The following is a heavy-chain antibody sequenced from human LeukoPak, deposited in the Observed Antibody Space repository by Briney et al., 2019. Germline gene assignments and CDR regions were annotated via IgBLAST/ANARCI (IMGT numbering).Heavy chain of an antibody. J-gene: IGHJ3*02. CDR3: ARLAYCGGDCPRAFDI. CDR1: GFTFSNYG. V-gene: IGHV3-69-1*02. Sequence: GGSLRLSCAASGFTFSNYGMNWVRQAPGKGLEWVSCIYASTNIYHADSVKGRFTISRDNAKNSLYLQMNSLRDEGTAVYYCARLAYCGGDCPRAFDIWGQGTMVTVSS. CDR2: IYASTNI. D-gene: IGHD2-21*02.